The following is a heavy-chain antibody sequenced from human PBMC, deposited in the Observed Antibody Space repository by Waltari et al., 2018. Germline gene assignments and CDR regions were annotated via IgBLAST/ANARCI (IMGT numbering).Heavy chain of an antibody. CDR1: GLSVIDNY. Sequence: EVQLVQSGGGLIPPGGSLRLSCAASGLSVIDNYISWVRQAPGKGLEWVSVIYRGGSIKYGDSVKGRFTLSRDNSKNTLFLQMNSLRSEDTAVYYCARLSDPNKYYYGMDVWGQGTTVTVSS. CDR3: ARLSDPNKYYYGMDV. D-gene: IGHD3-16*02. V-gene: IGHV3-53*01. CDR2: IYRGGSI. J-gene: IGHJ6*02.